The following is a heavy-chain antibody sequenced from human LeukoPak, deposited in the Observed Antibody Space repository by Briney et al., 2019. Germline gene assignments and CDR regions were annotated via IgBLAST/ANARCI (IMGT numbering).Heavy chain of an antibody. Sequence: SETLSLTCTVSGGSISSYYWSWIRQPPGKGLEWIGYIYYSGSTNYNPSLKSRVTISVDTSKNQFSLKLSSVTAADTAVYYCARDRAYCGGDCYSGTPYFDYWGQGTLVTVSS. CDR2: IYYSGST. CDR3: ARDRAYCGGDCYSGTPYFDY. V-gene: IGHV4-59*01. J-gene: IGHJ4*02. CDR1: GGSISSYY. D-gene: IGHD2-21*02.